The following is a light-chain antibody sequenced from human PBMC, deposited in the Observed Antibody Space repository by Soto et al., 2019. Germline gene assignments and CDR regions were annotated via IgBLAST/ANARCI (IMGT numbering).Light chain of an antibody. CDR2: DAS. CDR1: QSVSSY. J-gene: IGKJ3*01. V-gene: IGKV3-11*01. Sequence: EIVLTQSPATLSLSPGERATLSCRASQSVSSYLAWYQQKPGQAPRLLIYDASHRATGIPARFSGSGSGTDFTLTISSLEPEDFVVYYCQKRSNWPRTLGPGTKVDIK. CDR3: QKRSNWPRT.